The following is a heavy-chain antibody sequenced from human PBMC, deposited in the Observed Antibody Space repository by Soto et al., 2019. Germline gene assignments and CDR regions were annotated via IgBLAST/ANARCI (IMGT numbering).Heavy chain of an antibody. D-gene: IGHD1-20*01. Sequence: WGSLRLSCSASGFTFSNACVNWVRPAPGKGLEWVGRIKSKTDGGTTDYAAPVKGRFTISRDDSKNTLYLQMNSLKTEDTAVYYCTTERGNWNDFSLYYGMDVWGQGTTVTVSS. V-gene: IGHV3-15*07. CDR3: TTERGNWNDFSLYYGMDV. CDR2: IKSKTDGGTT. J-gene: IGHJ6*02. CDR1: GFTFSNAC.